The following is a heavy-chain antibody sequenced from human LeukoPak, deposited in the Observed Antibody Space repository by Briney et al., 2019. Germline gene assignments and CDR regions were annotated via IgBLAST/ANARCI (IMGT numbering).Heavy chain of an antibody. CDR2: ISSSGSTI. J-gene: IGHJ3*02. D-gene: IGHD3-22*01. Sequence: GGSLRLSCAASGFTFSSYEMNWVRQAPGKGLEWVSYISSSGSTIYYADSVKGRFTISRDNAKNSLYLQMNSLRAEDTAVYYCARGAGYYDSSGYYHDAFDIWGQGTMVTVSS. CDR3: ARGAGYYDSSGYYHDAFDI. V-gene: IGHV3-48*03. CDR1: GFTFSSYE.